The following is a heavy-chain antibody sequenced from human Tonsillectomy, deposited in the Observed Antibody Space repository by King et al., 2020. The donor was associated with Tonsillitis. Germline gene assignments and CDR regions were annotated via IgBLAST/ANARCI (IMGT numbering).Heavy chain of an antibody. CDR1: GYSISSGYY. CDR2: IYHSGST. J-gene: IGHJ4*02. V-gene: IGHV4-38-2*02. CDR3: ARLSSYYYDSSGYYWSYYFDS. D-gene: IGHD3-22*01. Sequence: VQLQESGPGLVKPSETLSLTCTVSGYSISSGYYWGWIRQPPGKGLEWIGNIYHSGSTYYNPSLKSRVTISIDTSKNQFSLRLSSVTAADTAVYYCARLSSYYYDSSGYYWSYYFDSWGQGTLVTVSS.